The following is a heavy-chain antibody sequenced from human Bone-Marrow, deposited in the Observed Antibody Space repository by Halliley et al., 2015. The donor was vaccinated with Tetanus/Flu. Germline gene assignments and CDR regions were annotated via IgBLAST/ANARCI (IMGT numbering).Heavy chain of an antibody. CDR3: VRGTGDY. V-gene: IGHV5-51*01. J-gene: IGHJ4*02. Sequence: PGKDLEGMGFIFPEAPHTPYSPPFQGQVPISADISISTAYLQWSSQKASDTAMYYCVRGTGDYWGQGTLVTVSS. CDR2: IFPEAPHT.